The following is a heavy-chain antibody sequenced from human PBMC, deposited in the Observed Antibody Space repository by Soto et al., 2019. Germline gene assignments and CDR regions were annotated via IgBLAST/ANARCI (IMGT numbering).Heavy chain of an antibody. J-gene: IGHJ6*03. CDR1: GFTFSSYS. Sequence: EVQLVESGGGLVKPGGSLRLSCVVSGFTFSSYSMNWVRQAPGKGLEWVSSISSGSNYTYYADSVKGRFTISRDNAKNSVYLQMNSLRAEDTALYYCARDFKESQYYYYCMDVWGKGITVTVSS. CDR2: ISSGSNYT. CDR3: ARDFKESQYYYYCMDV. V-gene: IGHV3-21*06. D-gene: IGHD3-10*01.